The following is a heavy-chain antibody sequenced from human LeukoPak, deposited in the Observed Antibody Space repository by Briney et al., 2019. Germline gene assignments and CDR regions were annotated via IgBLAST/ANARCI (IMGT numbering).Heavy chain of an antibody. CDR3: ARARVVTTVTTYYYYGMDV. Sequence: ETSETLSLTCTVSGGSISSYYWSWIRQPPGKGLEWIGYIYYSGSTNYNPSLKSRVTISVDTSKNQFSLKLSSVTAADTAVYYCARARVVTTVTTYYYYGMDVWGQGTTVTVSS. J-gene: IGHJ6*02. D-gene: IGHD4-17*01. CDR1: GGSISSYY. CDR2: IYYSGST. V-gene: IGHV4-59*01.